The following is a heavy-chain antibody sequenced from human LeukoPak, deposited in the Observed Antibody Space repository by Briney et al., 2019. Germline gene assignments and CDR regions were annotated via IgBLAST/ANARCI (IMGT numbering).Heavy chain of an antibody. CDR2: ISSTGNYI. CDR3: ARDRGGRGLDY. CDR1: GLTFSSSG. Sequence: GGSLRLSCAASGLTFSSSGMNWVRQAPGKGLEWVSSISSTGNYIYYTESMKGRFTISRDNAKNSLFLQMNSLRAEDTAVYYCARDRGGRGLDYWGQGTLVTVSS. D-gene: IGHD4-23*01. V-gene: IGHV3-21*06. J-gene: IGHJ4*02.